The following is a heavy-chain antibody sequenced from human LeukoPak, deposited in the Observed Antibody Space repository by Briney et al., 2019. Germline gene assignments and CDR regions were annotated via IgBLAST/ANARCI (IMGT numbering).Heavy chain of an antibody. Sequence: ASVNVSCKASGYTFTIYDINWVRQATGQGLELMGWMNPNSGNTGYAQKFQGRVTMTRNTSISTAYMELSSLIAEDTAVYYCARRFSGSGSPITYWGQGTLVTVSS. CDR3: ARRFSGSGSPITY. J-gene: IGHJ4*02. V-gene: IGHV1-8*01. CDR1: GYTFTIYD. D-gene: IGHD3-10*01. CDR2: MNPNSGNT.